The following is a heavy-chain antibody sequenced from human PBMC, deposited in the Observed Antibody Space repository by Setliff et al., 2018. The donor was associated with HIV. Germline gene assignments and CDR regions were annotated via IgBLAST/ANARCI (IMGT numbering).Heavy chain of an antibody. CDR2: ISSSGRT. J-gene: IGHJ4*02. D-gene: IGHD6-13*01. CDR3: ARETSSSWFDY. CDR1: GGSISNYY. V-gene: IGHV4-4*08. Sequence: SETLSLTCTVSGGSISNYYWSWIRQPPGKGLEWIGYISSSGRTSYNPSLKSRVTTSLDTSKNQYSLKVNSVTAADTAVYYCARETSSSWFDYWGQGSLVTVSS.